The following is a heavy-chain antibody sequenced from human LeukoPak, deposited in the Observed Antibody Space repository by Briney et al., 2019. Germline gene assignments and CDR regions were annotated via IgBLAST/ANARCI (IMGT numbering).Heavy chain of an antibody. Sequence: SETLSLTCTVSGGSISSYYWTWIRQPPGKGLEWIGYIYYSGSTKYNPSLKRRVTISVDTSKNQFSLKLSSVTAADTAVYFCARHTNINYGLDWFDPWGQGTLVTVSS. J-gene: IGHJ5*02. D-gene: IGHD4-11*01. CDR2: IYYSGST. V-gene: IGHV4-59*08. CDR1: GGSISSYY. CDR3: ARHTNINYGLDWFDP.